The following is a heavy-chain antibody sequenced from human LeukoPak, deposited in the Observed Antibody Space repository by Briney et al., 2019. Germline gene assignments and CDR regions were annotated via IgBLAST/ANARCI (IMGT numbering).Heavy chain of an antibody. J-gene: IGHJ4*02. V-gene: IGHV1-8*01. CDR1: GYTFTGYD. CDR2: MNPNSGNT. Sequence: ASVKFSCKASGYTFTGYDINWVRQATGQGLEWMGWMNPNSGNTGYAQKFQGRITMTRNTSISTAYMELSSLRSEDTAVYYCARGRGAWWYIVVVTAISDFDYWGQGTLVTVSS. CDR3: ARGRGAWWYIVVVTAISDFDY. D-gene: IGHD2-21*02.